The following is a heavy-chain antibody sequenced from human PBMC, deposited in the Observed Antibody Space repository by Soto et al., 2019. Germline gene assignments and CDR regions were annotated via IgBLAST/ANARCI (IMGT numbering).Heavy chain of an antibody. CDR2: IDWDDDK. CDR3: ARICPHLTYYDFWSDGGRHYYMDV. J-gene: IGHJ6*03. V-gene: IGHV2-70*11. D-gene: IGHD3-3*01. CDR1: GFSLSTSGRC. Sequence: ESGPTLVNPTQTLTLTCTFSGFSLSTSGRCVSWIRQPPGKALEWLARIDWDDDKYYSTSLKTRLTISKDTSKNQVVLTMTNMDPVDTATYYCARICPHLTYYDFWSDGGRHYYMDVWGKGTTVTVSS.